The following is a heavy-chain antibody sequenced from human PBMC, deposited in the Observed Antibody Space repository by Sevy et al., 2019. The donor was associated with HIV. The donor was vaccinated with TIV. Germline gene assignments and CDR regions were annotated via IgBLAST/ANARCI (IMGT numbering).Heavy chain of an antibody. Sequence: SETLSLTCTVSGGSISSGDYYWSWIRQPPGKGLEWIGYIYYSGSTYYNPSLKSRVTISVDTSKNQFSLKLSSVTAADTAVYYCARGALYCSGGSCYFFDYWGQGTLLTVSS. CDR1: GGSISSGDYY. CDR3: ARGALYCSGGSCYFFDY. J-gene: IGHJ4*02. V-gene: IGHV4-30-4*01. D-gene: IGHD2-15*01. CDR2: IYYSGST.